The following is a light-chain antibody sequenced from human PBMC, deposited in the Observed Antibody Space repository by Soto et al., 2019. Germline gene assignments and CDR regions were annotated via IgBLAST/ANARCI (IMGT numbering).Light chain of an antibody. J-gene: IGKJ3*01. CDR2: AAS. V-gene: IGKV1-39*01. Sequence: IQLTQSPSSLSSSVLYIFIITFLASQSISSYLNWYQQKPGKAPKFLIYAASSLQSGVPSRFSGSGSGTDFTLTISSLQPEDFATYYCQQSYNTPLTFGPGTKVDIK. CDR3: QQSYNTPLT. CDR1: QSISSY.